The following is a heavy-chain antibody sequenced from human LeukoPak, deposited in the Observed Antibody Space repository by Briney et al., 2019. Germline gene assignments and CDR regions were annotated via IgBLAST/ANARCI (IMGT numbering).Heavy chain of an antibody. J-gene: IGHJ4*02. CDR1: GFPLSSKH. Sequence: GGSLRLSCAASGFPLSSKHMSWVPQAPGKGLEGVSVISTGGGTDYADSVKGRFTISRDNSNNTVYLQMNSLRAEDTAVYYCASRYTGSWYGYWGQGTLVTVSS. CDR2: ISTGGGT. CDR3: ASRYTGSWYGY. V-gene: IGHV3-53*01. D-gene: IGHD6-13*01.